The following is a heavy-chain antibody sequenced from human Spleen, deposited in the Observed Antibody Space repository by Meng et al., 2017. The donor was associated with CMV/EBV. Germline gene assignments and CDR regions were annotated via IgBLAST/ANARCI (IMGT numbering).Heavy chain of an antibody. Sequence: SETLSLACTVSGGSVRSGTYYWSWIRQPPGKGLEWIGYIYYSGSTNYDSGSTNYNPSLKSRVTISVDTSKNQFSLKLTSVSAADTAVYYCARGSPTSYVYYYYYGMDVWGQGTTVTVSS. CDR3: ARGSPTSYVYYYYYGMDV. J-gene: IGHJ6*02. CDR1: GGSVRSGTYY. CDR2: IYYSGSTNYDSGST. D-gene: IGHD2-2*01. V-gene: IGHV4-39*07.